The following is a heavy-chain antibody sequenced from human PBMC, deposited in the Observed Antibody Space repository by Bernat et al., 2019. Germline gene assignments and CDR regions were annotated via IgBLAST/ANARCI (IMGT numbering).Heavy chain of an antibody. D-gene: IGHD1-26*01. Sequence: EVQLVESGGGLVQPGGSLRLSCAASGFTFSSYSMNWVRQAPGKGLEWVSYISSSSSTIYYADSVKGRFTISRDNSKNTLYLQMNSLRAEDTAVYYCAKVHPKYSGSPLGAFDIWGQGTMVTVSS. CDR3: AKVHPKYSGSPLGAFDI. V-gene: IGHV3-48*01. CDR2: ISSSSSTI. CDR1: GFTFSSYS. J-gene: IGHJ3*02.